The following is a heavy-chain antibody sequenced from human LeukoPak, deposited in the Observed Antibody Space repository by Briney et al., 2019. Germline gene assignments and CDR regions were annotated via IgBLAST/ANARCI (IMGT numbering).Heavy chain of an antibody. CDR2: ISSSSSYI. CDR1: GFTFSSYS. Sequence: KPGGSLRLSCAASGFTFSSYSMNWVRQAPGKGLEWVSSISSSSSYIYYADSVKGRFTISRDNAKNSLYLQMNSLRAEDTAVYYCVGYSTSSGWLDPWGQGTLVTVSS. J-gene: IGHJ5*02. CDR3: VGYSTSSGWLDP. V-gene: IGHV3-21*01. D-gene: IGHD1-26*01.